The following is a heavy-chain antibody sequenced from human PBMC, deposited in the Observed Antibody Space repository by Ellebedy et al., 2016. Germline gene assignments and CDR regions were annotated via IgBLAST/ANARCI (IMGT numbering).Heavy chain of an antibody. CDR3: AKCRHSTGCLLDS. CDR1: GFTFSGFA. J-gene: IGHJ4*02. Sequence: GGSLRLSCAASGFTFSGFAMSWVRQAPGKGLEWVSTINSAGSPNYADSVRGRFTISRDSSKDTLYLEMDSLRADDTAIYYCAKCRHSTGCLLDSWGQGTLVTVSS. V-gene: IGHV3-23*01. CDR2: INSAGSP. D-gene: IGHD6-19*01.